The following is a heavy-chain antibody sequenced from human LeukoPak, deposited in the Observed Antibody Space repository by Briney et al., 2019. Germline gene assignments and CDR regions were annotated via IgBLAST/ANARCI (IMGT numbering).Heavy chain of an antibody. CDR1: GGTFSSYA. CDR3: ASGSATAIPIRGYYFDY. J-gene: IGHJ4*02. CDR2: IIPIFGTA. D-gene: IGHD2-2*02. V-gene: IGHV1-69*01. Sequence: ASVKVSRKASGGTFSSYAIGWVRQAPGQGLEWMGGIIPIFGTANYAQKFQGRVTITADESTSTAYMELSSLRSEDTAVYYCASGSATAIPIRGYYFDYWGQGTLVTVSS.